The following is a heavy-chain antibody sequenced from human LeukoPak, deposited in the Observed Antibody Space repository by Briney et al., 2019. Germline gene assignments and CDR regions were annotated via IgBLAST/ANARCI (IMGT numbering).Heavy chain of an antibody. V-gene: IGHV4-31*03. CDR2: IYYSGST. J-gene: IGHJ4*02. D-gene: IGHD3-16*02. Sequence: PSETLSLTCTVSGGSISSGGYYWSWIRQHPGKGLEWIGYIYYSGSTYYNPSLKSRVTISVDTSKNQFSLKLSSVTAADTAVYYCAGDRGYDYVWGSYRYPGHFDYWGQGTLVTVSS. CDR3: AGDRGYDYVWGSYRYPGHFDY. CDR1: GGSISSGGYY.